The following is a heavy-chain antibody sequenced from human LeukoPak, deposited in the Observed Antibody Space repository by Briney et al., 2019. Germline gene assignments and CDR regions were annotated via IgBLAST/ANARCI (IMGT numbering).Heavy chain of an antibody. CDR2: IYHSGST. CDR1: GGSISSGGYS. J-gene: IGHJ1*01. D-gene: IGHD3-22*01. Sequence: PSQTLSLTCAVSGGSISSGGYSWSWIRQPPGKGLEWIGYIYHSGSTYYNPSLKSRVTISVDRSKNQFSLKLSSVTAADTAVYHCASGYYDAEYFQHWGQGTLVTVSS. CDR3: ASGYYDAEYFQH. V-gene: IGHV4-30-2*01.